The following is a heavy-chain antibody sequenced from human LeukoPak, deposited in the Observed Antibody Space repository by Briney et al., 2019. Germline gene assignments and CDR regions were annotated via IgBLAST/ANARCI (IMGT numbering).Heavy chain of an antibody. V-gene: IGHV1-18*01. Sequence: ASVKVSCKASGYTFTSYGISWVRQAPGQGLEWMGWISAYNGNTNYAQKLQGRVTMTTDTSTSTAYTELRSLRSDDTAVYYCARAEPMGPQSPYGMDVWGQGTTVTVSS. D-gene: IGHD1-14*01. CDR1: GYTFTSYG. CDR3: ARAEPMGPQSPYGMDV. CDR2: ISAYNGNT. J-gene: IGHJ6*02.